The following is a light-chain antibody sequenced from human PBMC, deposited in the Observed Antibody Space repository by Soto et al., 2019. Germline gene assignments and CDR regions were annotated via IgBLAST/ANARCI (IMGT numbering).Light chain of an antibody. CDR3: QQSSSVPLT. CDR2: GAS. CDR1: QSISSY. V-gene: IGKV1-39*01. J-gene: IGKJ4*01. Sequence: DIQMTQSPSSLSASVGDRVTITCRARQSISSYLNWYQQKPGKAPKILIYGASTLQGGVPSRFSGGGSGTDFTLTISSLQPEDFVTYYCQQSSSVPLTFGGGTKVEIK.